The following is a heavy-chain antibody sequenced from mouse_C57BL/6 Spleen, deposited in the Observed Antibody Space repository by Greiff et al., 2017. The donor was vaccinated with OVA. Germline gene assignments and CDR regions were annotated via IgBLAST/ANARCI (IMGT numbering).Heavy chain of an antibody. D-gene: IGHD3-2*02. CDR1: GYTFTSYW. J-gene: IGHJ3*01. V-gene: IGHV1-69*01. CDR2: IDPSDSYT. CDR3: ARGAQATFAY. Sequence: QVQLQQPGAELVMPGASVKLSCKASGYTFTSYWMPWVKQRPGQGLEWIGEIDPSDSYTNYNQKFKGKSTLTVDKSSSTAYMQLSSLTSEDSAVYDCARGAQATFAYWGQGTLVTVSA.